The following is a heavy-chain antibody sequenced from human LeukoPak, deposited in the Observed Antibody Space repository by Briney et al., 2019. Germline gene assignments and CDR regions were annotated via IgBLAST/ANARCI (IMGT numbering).Heavy chain of an antibody. J-gene: IGHJ4*02. CDR3: AREDFVVVNHHFDY. D-gene: IGHD2-21*01. CDR1: GFTFSSYW. CDR2: IKQDGSEK. V-gene: IGHV3-7*01. Sequence: GGSLRLSCAASGFTFSSYWMSWVRQAPGKGLEWVANIKQDGSEKYYVDSVKGRFTISRDNAKNSLYLQMNSLRAEDTAVYYCAREDFVVVNHHFDYWGQGTLVTVSS.